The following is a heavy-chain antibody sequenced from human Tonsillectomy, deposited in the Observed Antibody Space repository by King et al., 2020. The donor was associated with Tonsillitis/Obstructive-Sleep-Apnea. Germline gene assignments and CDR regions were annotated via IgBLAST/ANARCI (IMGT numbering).Heavy chain of an antibody. CDR1: GFTFSSYA. CDR3: AKCLSTVTTIDY. Sequence: EVQLVESGGGLVQPGGSLRLSCAASGFTFSSYAMSWVRQAPGKGLEWVSSLSGSGGNTYYADSVKGRFTISRDNSKNTLYLQMNSPRAEDTAVYYCAKCLSTVTTIDYWGQGTLVTVSS. CDR2: LSGSGGNT. J-gene: IGHJ4*02. D-gene: IGHD4-17*01. V-gene: IGHV3-23*04.